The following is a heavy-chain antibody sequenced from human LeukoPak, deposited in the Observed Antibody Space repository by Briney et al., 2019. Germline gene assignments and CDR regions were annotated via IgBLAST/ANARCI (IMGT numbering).Heavy chain of an antibody. CDR1: GFTFSNYA. V-gene: IGHV3-30*04. CDR3: AREMGSRYSSFDFKVVAY. D-gene: IGHD5-12*01. J-gene: IGHJ4*02. CDR2: ISYDGSHQ. Sequence: GGSLRLSCAASGFTFSNYAMHWVRQAPGKGLEWVAAISYDGSHQYYADSVKGRLTISRDNPKNTLYLQMNSLRAEDTAVYYCAREMGSRYSSFDFKVVAYWGQGTLVTVSS.